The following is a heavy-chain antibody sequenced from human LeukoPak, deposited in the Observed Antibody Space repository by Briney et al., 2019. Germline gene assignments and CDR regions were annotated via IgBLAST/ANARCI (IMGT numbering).Heavy chain of an antibody. CDR3: AKSDGFDY. V-gene: IGHV3-21*01. CDR1: GFTFSSYS. D-gene: IGHD5-24*01. CDR2: ISSSSSYI. Sequence: GGSLRLSCAASGFTFSSYSMNWVRQAPGKGLEWVSSISSSSSYIYYADSVKGRFTISRDNAKNSLYLQMNSLRAEDAAMYYCAKSDGFDYWGQGTLVTVSS. J-gene: IGHJ4*02.